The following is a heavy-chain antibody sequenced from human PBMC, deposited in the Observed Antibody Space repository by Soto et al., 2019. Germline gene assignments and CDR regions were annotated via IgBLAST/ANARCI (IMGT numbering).Heavy chain of an antibody. D-gene: IGHD6-13*01. Sequence: KPSETLSLTCAVYGGSFSGYYWSWIRQPPGKGLEWIGEINHSGSTNYNPSLKSRVTISVDTSKNQFSLKLSSVTAADTAVYYCARGWPAAGLMGNFDYWGQGTLVTVSS. J-gene: IGHJ4*02. CDR1: GGSFSGYY. CDR2: INHSGST. V-gene: IGHV4-34*01. CDR3: ARGWPAAGLMGNFDY.